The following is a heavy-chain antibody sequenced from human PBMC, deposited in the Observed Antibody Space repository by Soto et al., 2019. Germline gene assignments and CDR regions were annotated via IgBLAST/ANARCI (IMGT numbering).Heavy chain of an antibody. CDR3: ARVGIVVVAAARYYGLDV. CDR2: TYYRSKWYN. CDR1: GDSVSSNSAA. D-gene: IGHD2-2*01. Sequence: SRTLSLTCAISGDSVSSNSAAWNWIRQSPSRGLEWLGRTYYRSKWYNDYAVSVKSRITINPDTSKNQFSLQLNSVTPEDTAVYYCARVGIVVVAAARYYGLDVWGHGTTVTVPS. V-gene: IGHV6-1*01. J-gene: IGHJ6*02.